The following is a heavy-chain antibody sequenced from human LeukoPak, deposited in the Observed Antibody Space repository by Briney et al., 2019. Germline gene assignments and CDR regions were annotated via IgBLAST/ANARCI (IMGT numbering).Heavy chain of an antibody. J-gene: IGHJ1*01. CDR1: GYIFSNYG. CDR2: INTGNGNA. Sequence: ASVKVSCKTSGYIFSNYGMHWVRQAPRQSLEWMGWINTGNGNAKSSQKFQDRVTLIRDTSASTAYMELNSLSSEDTAVYYCARVPLHDDTRHYYPHWGQGTPVTVSS. CDR3: ARVPLHDDTRHYYPH. D-gene: IGHD3-10*01. V-gene: IGHV1-3*04.